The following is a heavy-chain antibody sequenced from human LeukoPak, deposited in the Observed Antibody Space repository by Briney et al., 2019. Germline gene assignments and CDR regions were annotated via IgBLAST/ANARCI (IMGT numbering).Heavy chain of an antibody. V-gene: IGHV1-2*02. CDR3: ARGHGDTMIVVAITKNWFDP. CDR1: GYMFTGSY. CDR2: INPNTGVT. D-gene: IGHD3-22*01. Sequence: GASVKVSCKASGYMFTGSYIHWVRQAPGQGPEWMGWINPNTGVTNYAQKFQGRVTMTRDTSISTAYMEMSSLTSDDTAVYYCARGHGDTMIVVAITKNWFDPWGPGTLVTVSS. J-gene: IGHJ5*02.